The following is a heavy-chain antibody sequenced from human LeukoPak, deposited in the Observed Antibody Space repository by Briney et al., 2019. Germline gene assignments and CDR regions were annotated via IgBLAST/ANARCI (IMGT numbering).Heavy chain of an antibody. J-gene: IGHJ5*02. CDR1: GYSISSGYY. CDR2: IYHSGRT. V-gene: IGHV4-38-2*02. CDR3: ASGSGSYSHWFDP. D-gene: IGHD3-10*01. Sequence: SETLSLTCTVSGYSISSGYYWGWIRQPPGKGLEWIGSIYHSGRTYCNPSLKSRVTISLDTSKNQFSLKLTSVTAADTAVYYCASGSGSYSHWFDPWGQGILVTVSS.